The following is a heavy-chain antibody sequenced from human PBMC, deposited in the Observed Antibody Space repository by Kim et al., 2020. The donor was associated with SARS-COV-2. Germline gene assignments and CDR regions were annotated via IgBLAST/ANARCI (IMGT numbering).Heavy chain of an antibody. CDR3: ASQYSSSSGYYYYYGMDV. D-gene: IGHD6-6*01. J-gene: IGHJ6*02. CDR2: IYPGDSDT. V-gene: IGHV5-51*01. CDR1: GYSFTSYW. Sequence: GESLKISCKGSGYSFTSYWIGWVRQMPGKGLEWMGIIYPGDSDTRYSPSFQGQVTISADKSISTAYLQWSSLKASDTAMYYCASQYSSSSGYYYYYGMDVWGQGTTVTVSS.